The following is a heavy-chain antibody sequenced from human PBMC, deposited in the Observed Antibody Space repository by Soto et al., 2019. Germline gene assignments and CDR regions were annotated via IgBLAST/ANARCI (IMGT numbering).Heavy chain of an antibody. J-gene: IGHJ4*02. CDR2: IYPGDSDT. CDR1: GYSFTSYW. V-gene: IGHV5-51*01. D-gene: IGHD3-22*01. Sequence: GESLKISCKGSGYSFTSYWIGWVRQMPGKGLEWMGIIYPGDSDTRYSPSFQGQVTISADKSISTAYLQMNSLRADDTAVYYCARDDYASTGRNSGFDYWGQGTLVTVSS. CDR3: ARDDYASTGRNSGFDY.